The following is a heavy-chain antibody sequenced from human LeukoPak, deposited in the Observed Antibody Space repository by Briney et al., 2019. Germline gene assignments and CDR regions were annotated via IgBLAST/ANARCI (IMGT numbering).Heavy chain of an antibody. CDR1: GFTFDDYA. D-gene: IGHD3-22*01. Sequence: GSLRLSCAASGFTFDDYALHWVRQAPGKGLEWVSVIYSGGNTDHAESVKGRFTISTDNSKNTLYLQMNSLRAEDTAVYYCARDGKDSSGYYFGDSWGQGTLVTVSS. J-gene: IGHJ4*02. CDR2: IYSGGNT. V-gene: IGHV3-66*01. CDR3: ARDGKDSSGYYFGDS.